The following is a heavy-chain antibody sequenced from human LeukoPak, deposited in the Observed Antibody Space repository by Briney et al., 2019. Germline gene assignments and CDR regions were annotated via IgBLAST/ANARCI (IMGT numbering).Heavy chain of an antibody. CDR1: GGSISSTNW. J-gene: IGHJ6*03. D-gene: IGHD3-22*01. CDR3: TRGSIAYYYMDV. CDR2: IYYSGST. Sequence: SEALSLTCAVSGGSISSTNWWSWVRQPPGKGLEWIGNIYYSGSTNYNPSLKSRVTISVDTSKNQFSLKLSSVTAADTAVYYCTRGSIAYYYMDVWGKGTTVTISS. V-gene: IGHV4-4*02.